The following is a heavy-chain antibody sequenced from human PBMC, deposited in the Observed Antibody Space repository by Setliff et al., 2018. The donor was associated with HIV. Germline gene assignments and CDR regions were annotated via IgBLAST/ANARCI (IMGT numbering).Heavy chain of an antibody. CDR3: ASCMAGHYYYYMDV. Sequence: ASVKVSCKASGFPFSSYGISWVRQAPGQGLEWMGWISAYNGKTEYAQNFQGRVTMTTDISTSTAWTSTSTAYMELRSLRSDVTAVYYCASCMAGHYYYYMDVWGKGTTVTVSS. CDR2: ISAYNGKT. CDR1: GFPFSSYG. J-gene: IGHJ6*03. D-gene: IGHD6-19*01. V-gene: IGHV1-18*01.